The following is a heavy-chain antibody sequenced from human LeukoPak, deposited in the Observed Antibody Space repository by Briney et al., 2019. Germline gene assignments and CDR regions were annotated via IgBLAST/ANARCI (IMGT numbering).Heavy chain of an antibody. V-gene: IGHV4-30-2*01. D-gene: IGHD2-15*01. CDR1: GGSISSGGYY. Sequence: SETLSLTCTVSGGSISSGGYYWSWIRQPPGKGLEWIGYIYHSGSTYYNPSLKSRVTISVDTSKNQFSLKLSSVTAADTAVYYCARGGLRTFDYWGQGTLVTVSS. CDR3: ARGGLRTFDY. CDR2: IYHSGST. J-gene: IGHJ4*02.